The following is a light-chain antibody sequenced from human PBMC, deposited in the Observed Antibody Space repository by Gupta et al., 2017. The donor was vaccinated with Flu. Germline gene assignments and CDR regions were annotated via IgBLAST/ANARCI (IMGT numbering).Light chain of an antibody. CDR1: QSIHNW. CDR2: GAF. V-gene: IGKV1-5*03. J-gene: IGKJ1*01. Sequence: PSTLSASLGDRFTITCRASQSIHNWLAWYQEKPGKAPKLLVYGAFSAQSGVPTRFRGSGSATXYTLTIXILQPEDCATYYCHQDNSDPPTFGXGTKVEV. CDR3: HQDNSDPPT.